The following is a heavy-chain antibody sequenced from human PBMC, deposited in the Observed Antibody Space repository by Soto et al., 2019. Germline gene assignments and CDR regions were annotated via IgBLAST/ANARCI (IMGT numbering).Heavy chain of an antibody. CDR2: IVVGSGNT. CDR1: GFTFTSSA. Sequence: SVKVSCKASGFTFTSSAMQWVRQARGQRLEWIGWIVVGSGNTNYAQKFQERVTITRDMSTSTAYMELSSLRSEDTAVYYCAARYSSSWGYFDYWGQGTLVTVSS. D-gene: IGHD6-13*01. CDR3: AARYSSSWGYFDY. V-gene: IGHV1-58*02. J-gene: IGHJ4*02.